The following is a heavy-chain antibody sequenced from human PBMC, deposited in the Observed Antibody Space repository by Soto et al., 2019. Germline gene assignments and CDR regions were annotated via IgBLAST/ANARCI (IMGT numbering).Heavy chain of an antibody. D-gene: IGHD6-13*01. CDR2: IIPIFGTA. CDR3: ANYSSSWYGTNYYGMDV. V-gene: IGHV1-69*13. CDR1: GGTFSSYA. J-gene: IGHJ6*02. Sequence: GASVKVSCKASGGTFSSYAISWVRQAPGQGLEWMGGIIPIFGTANYAQKFQGRVTITADESTSTAYMELSSLRSEETAVYYCANYSSSWYGTNYYGMDVWGQGTTVTVSS.